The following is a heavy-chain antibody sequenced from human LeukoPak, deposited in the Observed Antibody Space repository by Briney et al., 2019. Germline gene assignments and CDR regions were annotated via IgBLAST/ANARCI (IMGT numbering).Heavy chain of an antibody. CDR1: GYTFTSYY. CDR3: ARGGGDYGDN. D-gene: IGHD3-10*01. CDR2: INPSGGGK. J-gene: IGHJ4*02. Sequence: ASVKVSCKASGYTFTSYYMHWVRQAPGQGLEWMGIINPSGGGKTYAQRFQGRVTMTRDTSTSTVYMDLSSLTSEDTAVYYCARGGGDYGDNWGQGTLVTVSS. V-gene: IGHV1-46*01.